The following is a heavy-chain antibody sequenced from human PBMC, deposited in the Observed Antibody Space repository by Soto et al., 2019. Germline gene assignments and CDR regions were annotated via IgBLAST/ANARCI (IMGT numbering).Heavy chain of an antibody. V-gene: IGHV3-23*01. CDR2: ISAGGGTT. CDR3: VKVYGSETKNYYFDY. CDR1: GFTFRASP. D-gene: IGHD3-10*01. Sequence: SLRLSCAASGFTFRASPMSWVRQAPGRGLEWVSGISAGGGTTYYADSVKGRFTISRDNSKNTVYLQMDSLRGEDTAVYTCVKVYGSETKNYYFDYWGQGTLVTVSS. J-gene: IGHJ4*02.